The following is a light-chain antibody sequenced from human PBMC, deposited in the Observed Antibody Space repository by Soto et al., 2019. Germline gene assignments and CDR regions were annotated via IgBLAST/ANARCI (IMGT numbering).Light chain of an antibody. V-gene: IGLV3-21*02. CDR3: QVWDTSGDLGV. CDR2: DDS. Sequence: SYELTQSSWVSVAPGQTARITCGGNNIGSKSVHWYQQKPGQAPVLVVHDDSNRPSGIPERFSGSNSGNTATLSISRVEAGDEADCYCQVWDTSGDLGVFGTGTKLTVL. CDR1: NIGSKS. J-gene: IGLJ1*01.